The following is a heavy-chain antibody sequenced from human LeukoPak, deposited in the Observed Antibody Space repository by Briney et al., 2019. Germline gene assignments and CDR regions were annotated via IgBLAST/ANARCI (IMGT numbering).Heavy chain of an antibody. CDR1: GYTFTSYY. Sequence: ASVKVSCKASGYTFTSYYMHWVRQAPGQGLEWMGIINPSGGSTSCAQKFQGRVTMTRDTSTSTVYMELSSLRSEDTAVYYCARGRRIFCSSTSCYSRGWFDPWGQGTLVTVSS. V-gene: IGHV1-46*01. CDR2: INPSGGST. CDR3: ARGRRIFCSSTSCYSRGWFDP. D-gene: IGHD2-2*01. J-gene: IGHJ5*02.